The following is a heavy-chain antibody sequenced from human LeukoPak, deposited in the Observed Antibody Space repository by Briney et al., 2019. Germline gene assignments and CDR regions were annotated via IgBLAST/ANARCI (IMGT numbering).Heavy chain of an antibody. CDR2: ISSSSYI. D-gene: IGHD2-21*02. CDR1: GFTFSSYS. V-gene: IGHV3-21*01. Sequence: GGSLRLSCAASGFTFSSYSMNWVRQAPGKGLEWVSSISSSSYIYYADSVKGRFTISRDNAKNSLYLQMNSLRAEDTAVYYCARTSYCGGDCPWAFDIWGQGTMVTVSS. J-gene: IGHJ3*02. CDR3: ARTSYCGGDCPWAFDI.